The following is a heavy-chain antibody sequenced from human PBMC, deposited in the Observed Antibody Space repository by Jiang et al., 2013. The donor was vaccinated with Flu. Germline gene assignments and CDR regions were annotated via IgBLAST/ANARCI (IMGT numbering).Heavy chain of an antibody. D-gene: IGHD4-17*01. CDR1: GGSISSSSYV. V-gene: IGHV4-39*01. CDR3: ARHSWNYGDYEDLNFDY. Sequence: TVSGGSISSSSYVLGLDPPAPGKGLEWIGSIYYSGSTYYNPSLKSRVTISVDTSKNQFSLKLSSVTATDTAVYYCARHSWNYGDYEDLNFDYWGQGTLVTVSS. J-gene: IGHJ4*02. CDR2: IYYSGST.